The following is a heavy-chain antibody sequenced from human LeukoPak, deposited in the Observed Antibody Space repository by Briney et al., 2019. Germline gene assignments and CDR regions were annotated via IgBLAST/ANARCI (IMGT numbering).Heavy chain of an antibody. J-gene: IGHJ4*02. V-gene: IGHV3-53*01. Sequence: SGGSLRLSCAASGFTVSSNYMSWVRQAPGKGLEWVSVIYSGGSTYYADSVKGRFTISRDNSKNTLYLQMNSLRAEDTAVYYCANSIFGVAMPDYWGQGTLVTVSS. CDR1: GFTVSSNY. CDR2: IYSGGST. D-gene: IGHD3-3*01. CDR3: ANSIFGVAMPDY.